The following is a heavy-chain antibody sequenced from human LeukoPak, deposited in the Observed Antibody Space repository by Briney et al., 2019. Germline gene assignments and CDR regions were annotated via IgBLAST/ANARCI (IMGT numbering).Heavy chain of an antibody. CDR2: IYYSGST. V-gene: IGHV4-39*07. CDR3: ARVVGYSGPTVDY. Sequence: SETLSLTCTVSGGSISSSSYYWGWIRQPPGKGLEWIGSIYYSGSTYYNPSLKSRVTISVDTSKNQFSLKLSSVTAADTAVYYCARVVGYSGPTVDYWGQGTLVTVSS. J-gene: IGHJ4*02. CDR1: GGSISSSSYY. D-gene: IGHD5-12*01.